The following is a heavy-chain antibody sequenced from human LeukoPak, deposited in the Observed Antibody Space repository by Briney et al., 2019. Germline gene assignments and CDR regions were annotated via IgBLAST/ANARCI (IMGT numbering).Heavy chain of an antibody. J-gene: IGHJ4*02. Sequence: PGGSLRLSCAASGFTFSSYWMSWVRQAPGKGLEWVANIKQDGSEKYYVDSVKGRFTISRDNAKNSLYLQMNSLRAEDTAVYYCARSLEQVYNRTPFDYWGQGTLVTVSS. CDR3: ARSLEQVYNRTPFDY. D-gene: IGHD1-1*01. CDR2: IKQDGSEK. CDR1: GFTFSSYW. V-gene: IGHV3-7*01.